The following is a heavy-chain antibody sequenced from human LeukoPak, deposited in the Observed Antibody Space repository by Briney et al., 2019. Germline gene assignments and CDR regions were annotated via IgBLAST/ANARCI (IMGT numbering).Heavy chain of an antibody. CDR3: ARAPSITIFGVVERENYFDY. CDR2: INPNSGGT. J-gene: IGHJ4*02. V-gene: IGHV1-2*04. D-gene: IGHD3-3*01. Sequence: VASVKVSCKASGYTFTGYYMHWVRQAPGQGLEWMGWINPNSGGTNYAQKFQGWVTMTRDTSISTAYMELSRLRSDDTAVYYCARAPSITIFGVVERENYFDYWGQGTLVTVSS. CDR1: GYTFTGYY.